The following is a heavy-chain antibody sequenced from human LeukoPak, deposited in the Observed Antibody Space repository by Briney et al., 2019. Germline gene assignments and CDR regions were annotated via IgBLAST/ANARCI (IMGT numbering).Heavy chain of an antibody. CDR3: ASGGRYLDY. Sequence: SETLSLTCAVSGGSISSGGYSWSRIRQPPGKGLEWIGSIYYSGSTYYNPSLKSRVTISVDTSKNQFSLKLSSVTAADTAVYYCASGGRYLDYWGQGTLVTVSS. V-gene: IGHV4-30-2*03. CDR2: IYYSGST. J-gene: IGHJ4*02. CDR1: GGSISSGGYS.